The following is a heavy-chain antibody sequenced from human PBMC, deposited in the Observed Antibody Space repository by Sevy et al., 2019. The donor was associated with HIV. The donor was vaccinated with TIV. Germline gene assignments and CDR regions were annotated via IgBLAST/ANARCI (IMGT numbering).Heavy chain of an antibody. CDR1: GFTFSSYA. V-gene: IGHV3-30-3*01. CDR2: ISYDGSNK. CDR3: ARDSNIAFDI. D-gene: IGHD5-12*01. Sequence: GGSLRLSCAASGFTFSSYAMHWVRQAPGKGLEWVAVISYDGSNKYYADSVKGLFTISRDNSKNTLYLQMNSLRAEDTAVYYCARDSNIAFDIWGQGTMVTVSS. J-gene: IGHJ3*02.